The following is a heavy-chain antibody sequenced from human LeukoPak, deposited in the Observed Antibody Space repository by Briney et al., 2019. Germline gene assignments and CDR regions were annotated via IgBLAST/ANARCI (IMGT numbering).Heavy chain of an antibody. CDR2: INQDGSVK. D-gene: IGHD6-13*01. CDR1: TFTFSTYL. J-gene: IGHJ4*02. Sequence: GGSLRLSCAASTFTFSTYLMTWVRQAPGKGPEFVANINQDGSVKNYVDSVKGRFTISRDNAKNSLYLQMNSLRADDTAVYYCAIDPGSSSFDYWGQGTLVTVSS. CDR3: AIDPGSSSFDY. V-gene: IGHV3-7*01.